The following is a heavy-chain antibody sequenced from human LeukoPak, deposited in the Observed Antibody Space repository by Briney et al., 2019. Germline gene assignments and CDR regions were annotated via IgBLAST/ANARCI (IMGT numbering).Heavy chain of an antibody. CDR2: IIPIFGTA. V-gene: IGHV1-69*13. D-gene: IGHD5-18*01. CDR1: GGTFSSYA. Sequence: SVKVSCKASGGTFSSYAISWVRQAPGQGLEWMGGIIPIFGTANYAQKFQGRVTITADESTSTAYMELSSLRSEDTAVYYCAREGGYSYGYSDAFDIWGQGTMVTVPS. J-gene: IGHJ3*02. CDR3: AREGGYSYGYSDAFDI.